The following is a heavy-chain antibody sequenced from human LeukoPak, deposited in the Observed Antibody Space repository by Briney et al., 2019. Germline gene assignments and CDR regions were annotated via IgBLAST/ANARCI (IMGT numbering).Heavy chain of an antibody. V-gene: IGHV3-30-3*01. D-gene: IGHD3-22*01. CDR1: GFTFSSCA. Sequence: PGGSLRLSCAASGFTFSSCAMHWVRQAPGKGLEWVAVISYDGSNKYYADSVKGRFTISRDNSKNTLYLQMNSLRAEDTAVYYCASNYDRTFDYWGQGTLVTVSS. CDR2: ISYDGSNK. J-gene: IGHJ4*02. CDR3: ASNYDRTFDY.